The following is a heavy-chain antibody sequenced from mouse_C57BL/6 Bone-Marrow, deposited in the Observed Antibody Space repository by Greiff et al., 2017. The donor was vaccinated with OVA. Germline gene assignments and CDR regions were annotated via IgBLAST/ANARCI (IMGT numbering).Heavy chain of an antibody. CDR1: GFTFSDYY. J-gene: IGHJ3*01. Sequence: EVKLMESGGGLVQPGGSLKLSCAASGFTFSDYYMYWVRQTPEKRLEWVAYISNGGGSTYYPDNVKGRFTISRDNAKNTLYLQMSRLKSEDTAMYYCARQAYYSPWFAYWGQGTLVTVSS. D-gene: IGHD2-12*01. CDR2: ISNGGGST. V-gene: IGHV5-12*01. CDR3: ARQAYYSPWFAY.